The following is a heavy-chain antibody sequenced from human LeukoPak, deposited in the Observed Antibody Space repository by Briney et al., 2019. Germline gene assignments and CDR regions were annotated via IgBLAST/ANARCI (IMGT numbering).Heavy chain of an antibody. D-gene: IGHD1-14*01. CDR1: GFTFSSYS. Sequence: GGSLRLSCAASGFTFSSYSVNWVRQAPGKGLEWVSSISSSSSYIYYADSVKGRFTISRDNSKNTLYLQMNSLRAEDTAVYYCARAVFIPNRLDVWGQGTTVTVSS. V-gene: IGHV3-21*04. CDR3: ARAVFIPNRLDV. J-gene: IGHJ6*02. CDR2: ISSSSSYI.